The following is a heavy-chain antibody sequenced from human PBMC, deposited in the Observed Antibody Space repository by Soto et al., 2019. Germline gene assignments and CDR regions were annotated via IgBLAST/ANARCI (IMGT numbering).Heavy chain of an antibody. CDR2: ISYDGSNK. CDR1: GFTFSSYG. D-gene: IGHD1-26*01. V-gene: IGHV3-30*18. Sequence: QVQLVESGGGVVQPGRSLRLSCAASGFTFSSYGMHWVRQAPGKGLEWVAVISYDGSNKYYADSVKGRFTISRDNSKNTLYLQMNSLRAEGTAVYYCAKDGSGSGRDYWGQGTLVTVSS. CDR3: AKDGSGSGRDY. J-gene: IGHJ4*02.